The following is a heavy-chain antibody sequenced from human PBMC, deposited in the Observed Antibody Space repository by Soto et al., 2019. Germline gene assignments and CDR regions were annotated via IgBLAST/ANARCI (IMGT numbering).Heavy chain of an antibody. CDR3: ARDSSLLHGFTYVASYYYYGMDV. D-gene: IGHD5-18*01. CDR2: ISTSGSTI. CDR1: GFTFSNYE. J-gene: IGHJ6*02. Sequence: EVQMVEPGGGLVQPGGSLRLSCAASGFTFSNYEMNWVRQAPGKGLEWVSYISTSGSTIYYADSVKGRFTVSRDNAENSLYLQMNSLRAEDTAVYYCARDSSLLHGFTYVASYYYYGMDVWGQGTTVTVSS. V-gene: IGHV3-48*03.